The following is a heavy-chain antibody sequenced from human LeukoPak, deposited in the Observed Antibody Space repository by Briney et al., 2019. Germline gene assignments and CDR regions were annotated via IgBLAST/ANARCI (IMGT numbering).Heavy chain of an antibody. CDR1: GFTFSSYE. CDR2: SSTSGGFR. D-gene: IGHD1-26*01. J-gene: IGHJ4*02. Sequence: GGSLRLSCAASGFTFSSYEMNWVRQAPGKGLEWVSYSSTSGGFRYYADSVKGRFTISRDNTKRTVYLQMDRLRVEDSALYYCAREWDSGTYRYFDFWGQGTLVTVSS. V-gene: IGHV3-48*03. CDR3: AREWDSGTYRYFDF.